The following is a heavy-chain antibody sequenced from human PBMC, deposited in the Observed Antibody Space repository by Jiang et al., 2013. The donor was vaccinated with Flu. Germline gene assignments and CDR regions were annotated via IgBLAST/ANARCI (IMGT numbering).Heavy chain of an antibody. J-gene: IGHJ3*02. D-gene: IGHD3-10*01. Sequence: SGAEVKKPGSSVKVSCKASGGTFSSYTISWVRQAPGQGLEWMGRVIPILGIANYAQKFQGRVTITADKSTSTAYMELSSLRSEDTAVYYCARDLVDMVRGGFGAFDIWGQGTMVTVSS. CDR2: VIPILGIA. CDR3: ARDLVDMVRGGFGAFDI. V-gene: IGHV1-69*04. CDR1: GGTFSSYT.